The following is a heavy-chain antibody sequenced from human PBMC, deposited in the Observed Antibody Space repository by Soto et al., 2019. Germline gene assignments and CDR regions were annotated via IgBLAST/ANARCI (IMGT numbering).Heavy chain of an antibody. CDR3: AYDSSGYYYYYYGMDV. V-gene: IGHV1-8*01. CDR1: GYTFTSYD. CDR2: MNPNSGNT. Sequence: QVQLVQSGAEVKKPGASVKVSCKASGYTFTSYDINWVRQATGQGLEWMGWMNPNSGNTGYAQKFQGRVTMTRNTSISTAYMELSSLRSEDTAVYYCAYDSSGYYYYYYGMDVWGQGTTDTVSS. D-gene: IGHD3-22*01. J-gene: IGHJ6*02.